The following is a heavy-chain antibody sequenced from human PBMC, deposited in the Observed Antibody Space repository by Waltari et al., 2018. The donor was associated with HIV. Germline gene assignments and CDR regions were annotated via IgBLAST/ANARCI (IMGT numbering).Heavy chain of an antibody. J-gene: IGHJ2*01. CDR1: GGSITIGTYY. CDR3: ARGLDILTGYYHWFSDL. CDR2: VYISGSA. D-gene: IGHD3-9*01. V-gene: IGHV4-61*02. Sequence: QVQLQESGPGLVKPSQNLSLTCTVSGGSITIGTYYWIWIRQPAGKGLEWIGRVYISGSANYNPSLRSRVTMSLDTSKNQFSLKLSSVTAADTAVYYCARGLDILTGYYHWFSDLWGRGTLVTVSS.